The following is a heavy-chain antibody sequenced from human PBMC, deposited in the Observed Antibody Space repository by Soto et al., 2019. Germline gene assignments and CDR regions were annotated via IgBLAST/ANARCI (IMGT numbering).Heavy chain of an antibody. D-gene: IGHD4-17*01. CDR3: ARVERGYLYGDYAFALDY. J-gene: IGHJ4*02. V-gene: IGHV4-59*01. Sequence: QVQLQESGPGLVKPSETLSLTCTVSGGSISRYSWSWIRQPPRKGLESIGYIYNTGSTNYNPSLKSRVAISLDTSRNHFSLKLRSVPAADTAVYYCARVERGYLYGDYAFALDYWGQGTLVTVSS. CDR2: IYNTGST. CDR1: GGSISRYS.